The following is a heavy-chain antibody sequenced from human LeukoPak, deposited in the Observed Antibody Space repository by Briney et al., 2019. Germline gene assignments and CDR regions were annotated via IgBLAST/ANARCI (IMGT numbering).Heavy chain of an antibody. V-gene: IGHV3-23*01. Sequence: PGGSLRLSCAASGFTFSNYGMNWVRQAPGKGLEWVSIITSGVGITYYADSVKGRFTISRDNSRNTLFLQMHSLRAEDTAVYYCAKGDYYDLDYWGQGTLVTVSS. CDR1: GFTFSNYG. CDR2: ITSGVGIT. CDR3: AKGDYYDLDY. J-gene: IGHJ4*02. D-gene: IGHD3-22*01.